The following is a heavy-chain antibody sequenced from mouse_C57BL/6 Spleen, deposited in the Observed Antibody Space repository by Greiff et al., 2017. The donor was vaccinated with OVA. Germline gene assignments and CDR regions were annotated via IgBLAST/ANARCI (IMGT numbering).Heavy chain of an antibody. CDR3: ARDYGSSYEGAWFAY. Sequence: EVQLVESGAELVKPGASVKLSCTASGFNIKDYYMHWVKQRTEQGLEWIGRIDPEDGDTKYAPKFQGKATITADTSSNTAYLQLSSLTSEDTAVYYCARDYGSSYEGAWFAYWGQGTLVTVSA. V-gene: IGHV14-2*01. J-gene: IGHJ3*01. CDR2: IDPEDGDT. D-gene: IGHD1-1*01. CDR1: GFNIKDYY.